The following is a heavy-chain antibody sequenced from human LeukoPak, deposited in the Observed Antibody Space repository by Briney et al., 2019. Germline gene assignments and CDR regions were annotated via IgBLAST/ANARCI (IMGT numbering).Heavy chain of an antibody. V-gene: IGHV1-69*13. D-gene: IGHD3-9*01. J-gene: IGHJ6*02. CDR1: GGTFSSYA. Sequence: SVKVSCTASGGTFSSYAISWVRQAPGQGLEWMGGIIPIFGTANYAQKFQGRVTITADESTSTAYMELSSLRSEDTAVYYCARGEKLNYDILTYDMDVWGHGTTVTVSS. CDR2: IIPIFGTA. CDR3: ARGEKLNYDILTYDMDV.